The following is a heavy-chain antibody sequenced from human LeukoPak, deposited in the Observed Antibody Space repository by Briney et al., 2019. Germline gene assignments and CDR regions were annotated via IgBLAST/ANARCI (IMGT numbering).Heavy chain of an antibody. CDR2: LIPIFGTA. J-gene: IGHJ6*02. V-gene: IGHV1-69*13. CDR3: ARRITGTTDYYYYGVDV. Sequence: ASVKVSCKASGGTFSSYAISWVRQAPGQVLEWMGGLIPIFGTANYAQKFQGRVTITADESTSTAYMELSSLRSEDTAVYYCARRITGTTDYYYYGVDVWGQGTTVTVSS. CDR1: GGTFSSYA. D-gene: IGHD1-7*01.